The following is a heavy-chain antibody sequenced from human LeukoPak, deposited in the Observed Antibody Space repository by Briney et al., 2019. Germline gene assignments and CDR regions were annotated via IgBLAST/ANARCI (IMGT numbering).Heavy chain of an antibody. V-gene: IGHV6-1*01. CDR1: GDIVSSISVA. CDR3: SLARSEYHYGMDV. CDR2: TYYRSKWYY. J-gene: IGHJ6*02. Sequence: SQTLPLTCALSGDIVSSISVAWNWSRQSPSRGLEWLGRTYYRSKWYYEYAVSVKSRINISPDTSKNQFSLQLTSVTPEDTAVYYCSLARSEYHYGMDVWGQGTTVTVSS.